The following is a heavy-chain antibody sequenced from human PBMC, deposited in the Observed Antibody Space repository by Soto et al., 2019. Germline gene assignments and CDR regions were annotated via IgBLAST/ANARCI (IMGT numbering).Heavy chain of an antibody. J-gene: IGHJ4*02. CDR1: WLTLITYG. Sequence: SSSVSYRSSWLTLITYGVPWFRQAGEKGLEWVAVISYDGSNKYYVDSVKGRFNISRDNSKNTLYLQMNSLIAEDTAVYYCAKEDPGYSSGWWYFDYWGQGTLVTVSS. V-gene: IGHV3-30*18. CDR3: AKEDPGYSSGWWYFDY. CDR2: ISYDGSNK. D-gene: IGHD6-19*01.